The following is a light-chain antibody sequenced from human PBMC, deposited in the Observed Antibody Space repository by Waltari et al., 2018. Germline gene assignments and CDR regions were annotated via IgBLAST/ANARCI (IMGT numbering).Light chain of an antibody. CDR2: SNI. CDR3: QSFDGRRTL. Sequence: QSVLTQPPSVSAAPGRRVTISCTGDISNIGAGYDVHWYQQLPYTSPNLHSSSNINRPSVLPYRFSASRSGTSASLAITGLQAEDEADYYCQSFDGRRTLFGGGTKLTVL. J-gene: IGLJ2*01. V-gene: IGLV1-40*01. CDR1: ISNIGAGYD.